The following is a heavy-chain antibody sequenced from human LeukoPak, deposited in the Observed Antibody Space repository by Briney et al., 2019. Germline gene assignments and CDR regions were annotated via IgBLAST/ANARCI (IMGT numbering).Heavy chain of an antibody. CDR2: IYYSGST. J-gene: IGHJ4*02. D-gene: IGHD1-7*01. V-gene: IGHV4-31*03. CDR3: AREKIYNWNYLYYFDY. CDR1: GGSISSGGYY. Sequence: SQTLSLTCTVSGGSISSGGYYWSWIRQHPGKGLEWIGYIYYSGSTNYNPFLKSRVTMSVDTSKNQFSLKLSSVTAADTAVYYCAREKIYNWNYLYYFDYWGQGTLVTVSS.